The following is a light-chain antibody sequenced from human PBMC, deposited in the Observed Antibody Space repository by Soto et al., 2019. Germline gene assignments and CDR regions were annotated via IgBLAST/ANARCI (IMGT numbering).Light chain of an antibody. CDR2: GAS. CDR3: QQYGTSPIT. Sequence: EIVLTQSKATLSVSPGERATLSCRASQTVTSNYLVWYQQRPGQAPRLLIYGASARATGIPDRFSGSGSGRDFTLTISRLEPADFAVYYCQQYGTSPITFGQGTRLEIK. V-gene: IGKV3-20*01. J-gene: IGKJ5*01. CDR1: QTVTSNY.